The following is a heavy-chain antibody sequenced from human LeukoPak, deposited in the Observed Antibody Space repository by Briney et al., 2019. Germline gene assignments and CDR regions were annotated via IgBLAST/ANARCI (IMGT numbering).Heavy chain of an antibody. J-gene: IGHJ5*02. V-gene: IGHV1-46*03. CDR3: ARLYDISNSWFDP. CDR1: GYTFTTYY. D-gene: IGHD3-9*01. Sequence: ASVKVSCKASGYTFTTYYMHWVRQAPGQGLEWMGMIYPSGGSTSYAQKFQGRVTMTRDTSTSTIYMEMSSLRSEDTAVSYCARLYDISNSWFDPWGQGTLVTVSS. CDR2: IYPSGGST.